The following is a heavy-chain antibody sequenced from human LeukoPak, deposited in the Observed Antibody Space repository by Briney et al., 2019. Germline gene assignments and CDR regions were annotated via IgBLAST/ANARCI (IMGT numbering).Heavy chain of an antibody. J-gene: IGHJ4*02. CDR1: GGTFSSYA. CDR2: IIPIFGTA. CDR3: ARLGPWNGQVAATPGSLDY. D-gene: IGHD2-15*01. V-gene: IGHV1-69*01. Sequence: SVKVSCKASGGTFSSYAISWVRQAPGQGLEWMGGIIPIFGTANYAQKFQGRVTITADESTSTAYMELSSLRSEDTAVYYCARLGPWNGQVAATPGSLDYWGQGTLVTVSS.